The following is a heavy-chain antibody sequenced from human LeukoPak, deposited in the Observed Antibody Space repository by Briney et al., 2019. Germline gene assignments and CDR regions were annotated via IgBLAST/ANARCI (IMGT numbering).Heavy chain of an antibody. D-gene: IGHD3-3*01. V-gene: IGHV4-31*11. J-gene: IGHJ4*02. CDR2: IYYSGST. Sequence: PSETLSLTCAVSGGSISSGGYSWSWIRQPPGKGLEWIGYIYYSGSTYYNPSLKSRVTISVDTSKNQFSLKLSSVTAADTAVYYCARGPYDFWSGYYPVGYYFDCWGQGTLVTVSS. CDR3: ARGPYDFWSGYYPVGYYFDC. CDR1: GGSISSGGYS.